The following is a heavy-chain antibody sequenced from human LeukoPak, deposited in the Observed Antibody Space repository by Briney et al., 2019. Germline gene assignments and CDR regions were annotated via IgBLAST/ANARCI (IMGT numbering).Heavy chain of an antibody. Sequence: SETLSLTCTVSGGSISSYYWSWIRQPPGKGLEWIGYIYYSGSTYYNPSLKSRVTISVDTSKNQFSLKLSSVTAADTAVYYCARAARYYYDSSGPYYFDYWGQGTLVTVSS. CDR3: ARAARYYYDSSGPYYFDY. D-gene: IGHD3-22*01. CDR1: GGSISSYY. V-gene: IGHV4-59*12. J-gene: IGHJ4*02. CDR2: IYYSGST.